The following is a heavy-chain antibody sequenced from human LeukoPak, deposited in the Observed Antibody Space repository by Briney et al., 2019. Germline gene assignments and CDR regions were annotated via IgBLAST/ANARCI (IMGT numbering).Heavy chain of an antibody. CDR1: GFTLNSHW. Sequence: GGSLRLSCAASGFTLNSHWMSWVRQAPGKGLEWVANINQDGRDTYYVDSVKGRFTISRDNAKNSLNLQMNSLRAEDTAMYYCATSAGYWGQGTLVTVSS. V-gene: IGHV3-7*03. CDR2: INQDGRDT. J-gene: IGHJ4*02. CDR3: ATSAGY.